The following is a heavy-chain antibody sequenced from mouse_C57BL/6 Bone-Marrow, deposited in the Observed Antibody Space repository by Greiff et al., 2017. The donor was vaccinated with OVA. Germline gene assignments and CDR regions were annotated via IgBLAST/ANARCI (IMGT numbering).Heavy chain of an antibody. Sequence: EVKLVESGGGLVKPGGSLKLSCAASGFTFSDYGMHWVRQAPEKGLEWVAYISSCSSTIYYADTVKGRFTISRDNAKNTLFLQLTSLRSEDTAMYYGARRDHYGSSYVGFAYWGQGTLVTVSA. J-gene: IGHJ3*01. CDR1: GFTFSDYG. CDR3: ARRDHYGSSYVGFAY. V-gene: IGHV5-17*01. CDR2: ISSCSSTI. D-gene: IGHD1-1*01.